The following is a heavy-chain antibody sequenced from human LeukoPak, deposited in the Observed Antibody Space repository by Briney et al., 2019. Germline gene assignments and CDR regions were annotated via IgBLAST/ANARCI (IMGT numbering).Heavy chain of an antibody. CDR2: ISYDENNK. J-gene: IGHJ4*02. V-gene: IGHV3-30*03. CDR3: AGADRMGIVGARLGY. Sequence: GGSLRLSCAASGFTFSNYGMHWVRQAPGKGLEWVAVISYDENNKYYADSVKGRFTISRDNSKNTLYLQMNSLRAEDTAVYYCAGADRMGIVGARLGYWGQGTLVTVSS. D-gene: IGHD1-26*01. CDR1: GFTFSNYG.